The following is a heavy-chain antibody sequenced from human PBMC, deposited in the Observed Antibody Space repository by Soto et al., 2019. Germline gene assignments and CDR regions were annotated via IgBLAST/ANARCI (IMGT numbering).Heavy chain of an antibody. Sequence: SETLSLTCTVSGDSVTSVSDYWSWIRQPPGKGLEWIGYIYYSGSADYNPSLGSRVTISIDTSKNQFSLKLTSVTAADTAVYYCARGVGFGYYYYHMDIWGQGTTVTVSS. CDR2: IYYSGSA. CDR3: ARGVGFGYYYYHMDI. CDR1: GDSVTSVSDY. D-gene: IGHD3-10*01. J-gene: IGHJ6*02. V-gene: IGHV4-61*01.